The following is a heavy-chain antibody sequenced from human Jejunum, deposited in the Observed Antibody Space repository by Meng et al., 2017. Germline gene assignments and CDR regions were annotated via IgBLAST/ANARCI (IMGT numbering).Heavy chain of an antibody. J-gene: IGHJ4*02. CDR1: GFTFSNYA. CDR3: ARQLIY. D-gene: IGHD4-11*01. Sequence: EVQLLESGGGLVQPWGSLRLSCVASGFTFSNYAMSWVRQAPGKGLEWVSSISGSDVNTYYTDSVKGRFTISRDNSKNTLFLQMNSLRAEDTALYYCARQLIYWGQGTLVTVSS. CDR2: ISGSDVNT. V-gene: IGHV3-23*01.